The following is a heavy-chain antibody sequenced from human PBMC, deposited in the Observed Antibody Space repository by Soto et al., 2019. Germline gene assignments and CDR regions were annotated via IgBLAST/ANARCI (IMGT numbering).Heavy chain of an antibody. CDR2: INAGSGGT. V-gene: IGHV1-3*01. CDR1: GYGFSRYA. CDR3: ARTVAVASDY. J-gene: IGHJ4*02. Sequence: ASVKLSCTASGYGFSRYAINWIRQAPGQGLEWLGWINAGSGGTKYSQKFQGRVTITRDTSASTAYMELSSLRSEDTAVYYCARTVAVASDYWGQGTLVTVSS. D-gene: IGHD6-19*01.